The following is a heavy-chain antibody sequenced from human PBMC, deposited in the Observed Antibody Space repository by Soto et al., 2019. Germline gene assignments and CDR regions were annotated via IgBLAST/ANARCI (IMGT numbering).Heavy chain of an antibody. V-gene: IGHV1-69*04. CDR3: ARDEQQLVADNYYYYMDV. D-gene: IGHD6-13*01. Sequence: ASVKVSCKASGGTFSSYTISWVRQAPGQGLEWMGRIIPILGIANYAQKFQGRVTITADKSTSTAYMELSSLRSEDTAVYYCARDEQQLVADNYYYYMDVWGKGTTVTVSS. CDR1: GGTFSSYT. J-gene: IGHJ6*03. CDR2: IIPILGIA.